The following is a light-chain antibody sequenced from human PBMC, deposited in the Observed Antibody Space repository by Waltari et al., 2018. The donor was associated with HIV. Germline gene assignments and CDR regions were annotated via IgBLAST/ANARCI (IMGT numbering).Light chain of an antibody. CDR3: TSYPRTRTFAL. J-gene: IGLJ2*01. CDR1: SSDIGGYDY. V-gene: IGLV2-14*03. Sequence: QSALTQPASVSGSPGQSITISCTGTSSDIGGYDYVSWYQQYPGEARKLMVYAGSNRPSAPTPRFSAATTGHTASLTSSGLQAEDAADSHCTSYPRTRTFALFGGGPTLTVL. CDR2: AGS.